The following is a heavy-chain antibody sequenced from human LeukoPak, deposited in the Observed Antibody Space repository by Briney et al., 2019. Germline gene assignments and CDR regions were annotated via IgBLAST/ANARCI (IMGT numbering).Heavy chain of an antibody. Sequence: GGSLRLSCAASGFTVSSNYMSWVRQAPGKGLEWVSVIYSGGSTYYADSLKGRFTISRDNAKNSLDLQMNSLRAEDTAVYYCARAACLLWFGELLPFYFDYWGQGTLVTISS. CDR1: GFTVSSNY. CDR2: IYSGGST. CDR3: ARAACLLWFGELLPFYFDY. V-gene: IGHV3-66*01. D-gene: IGHD3-10*01. J-gene: IGHJ4*02.